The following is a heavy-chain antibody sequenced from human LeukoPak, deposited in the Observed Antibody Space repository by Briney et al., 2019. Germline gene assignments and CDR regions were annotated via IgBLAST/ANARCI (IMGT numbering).Heavy chain of an antibody. J-gene: IGHJ4*02. CDR2: MNPNIGNT. Sequence: ASVKVSCKASGYTFTSYGINWVRQAPGQGLEWIGWMNPNIGNTGYAQKFQGRVTMTRDISISTAYMELSSLRSEDTAVYYCARRGTTPFGYWGQGTLVTVSS. V-gene: IGHV1-8*02. D-gene: IGHD1-1*01. CDR3: ARRGTTPFGY. CDR1: GYTFTSYG.